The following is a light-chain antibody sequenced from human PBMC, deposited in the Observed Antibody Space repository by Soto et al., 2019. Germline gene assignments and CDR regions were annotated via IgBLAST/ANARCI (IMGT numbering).Light chain of an antibody. V-gene: IGLV1-51*01. CDR3: GTWDRNLRSYV. CDR1: NSNIANNY. CDR2: DDH. Sequence: QSVLTQPPSVSAAPGQKVTISCSGSNSNIANNYVSWYQHLPGTAPRLLIYDDHKRPPGIPDRFSGSKSGTSATLGITALQTGDEADYFCGTWDRNLRSYVFAPGTKVTVL. J-gene: IGLJ1*01.